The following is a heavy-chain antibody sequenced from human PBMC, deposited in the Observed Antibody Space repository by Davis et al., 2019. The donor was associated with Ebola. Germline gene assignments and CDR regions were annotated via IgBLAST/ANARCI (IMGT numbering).Heavy chain of an antibody. V-gene: IGHV1-2*06. CDR1: GYTFTNYY. J-gene: IGHJ4*02. CDR2: INPYSGGT. CDR3: ARLFFGEVGFDY. D-gene: IGHD3-10*01. Sequence: ASVKVSCKASGYTFTNYYMHWVRQAPGQGLEWMGRINPYSGGTNYARKLQGRVTMTRDTSISTAYMELSRLRSDDTAVYYCARLFFGEVGFDYWGQGTLVTVSS.